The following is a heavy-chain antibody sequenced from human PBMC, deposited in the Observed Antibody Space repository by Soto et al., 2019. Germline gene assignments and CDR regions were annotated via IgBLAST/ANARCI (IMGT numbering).Heavy chain of an antibody. CDR1: GFTFSSYA. Sequence: EVQLLESGGGLVQPGGSLRLSCAASGFTFSSYAMSWVRQAPGKGLEWVSAISGSGGSTYYADSVKGRFTISRDNSKNTLYLQMNSLRAEDTAVYYCAKDRIGSTIFGVVISWFDPLGQGTLVTVSS. CDR2: ISGSGGST. CDR3: AKDRIGSTIFGVVISWFDP. D-gene: IGHD3-3*01. J-gene: IGHJ5*02. V-gene: IGHV3-23*01.